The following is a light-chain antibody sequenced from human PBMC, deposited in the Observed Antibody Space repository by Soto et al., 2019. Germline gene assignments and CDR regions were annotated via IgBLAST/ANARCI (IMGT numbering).Light chain of an antibody. Sequence: QSVLTQPPSASGSPGQSVTISCTGTSSDVGGYNYVSWYQQHPGKAPKLIIYEVTKRPSGVPDRFSGSKSGNTASLTVSGLLAEDEADYYCSSHAGIINVVFGGGTKLPVL. CDR1: SSDVGGYNY. V-gene: IGLV2-8*01. CDR3: SSHAGIINVV. J-gene: IGLJ3*02. CDR2: EVT.